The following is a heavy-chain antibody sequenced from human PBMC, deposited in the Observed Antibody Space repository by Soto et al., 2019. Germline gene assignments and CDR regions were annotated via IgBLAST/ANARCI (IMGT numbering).Heavy chain of an antibody. CDR1: GFTCSIYS. V-gene: IGHV3-48*02. D-gene: IGHD1-26*01. J-gene: IGHJ6*02. Sequence: PGGSMRLSSVAAGFTCSIYSMNWVRQSPGKGLEWISYISNSSNTIYYAASVKGRFTISRDNAKKSLYLQMNSLRDEDPAVYARARANYSESFTYYYYGMDVWGQGTTVTVSS. CDR2: ISNSSNTI. CDR3: ARANYSESFTYYYYGMDV.